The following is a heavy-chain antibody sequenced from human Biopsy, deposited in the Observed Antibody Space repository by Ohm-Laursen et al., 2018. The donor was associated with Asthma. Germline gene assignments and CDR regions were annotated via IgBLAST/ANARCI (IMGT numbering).Heavy chain of an antibody. D-gene: IGHD1-20*01. V-gene: IGHV4-34*01. Sequence: SETLSLTCTVSGGYLTGHYWNWIRQPPGKGLEWIGEIDQSGYTNYNPSLKSRFTISADTSKNQFHLNLSSGAAADTAVYFCARAAITGIRGWFDPWGQGTQVTVSS. CDR3: ARAAITGIRGWFDP. J-gene: IGHJ5*02. CDR2: IDQSGYT. CDR1: GGYLTGHY.